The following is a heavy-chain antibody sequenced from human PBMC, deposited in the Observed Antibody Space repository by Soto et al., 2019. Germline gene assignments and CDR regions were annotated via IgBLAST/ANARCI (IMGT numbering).Heavy chain of an antibody. J-gene: IGHJ4*02. CDR2: ISSSSSYI. CDR3: AREALPYDFWSGYYPSYFDY. Sequence: GGSLRLSCAASGFTFSSYSMNWVRQAPGKGLEWVSSISSSSSYIYYADSVKGRFTISRDNAKNSLYLQMNGLRAEDTAVYYCAREALPYDFWSGYYPSYFDYWGQGTLVTVSS. D-gene: IGHD3-3*01. CDR1: GFTFSSYS. V-gene: IGHV3-21*01.